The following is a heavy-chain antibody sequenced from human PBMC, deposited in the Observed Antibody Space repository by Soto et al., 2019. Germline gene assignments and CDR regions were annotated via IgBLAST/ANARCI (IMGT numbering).Heavy chain of an antibody. CDR2: ISGSGGST. Sequence: GGSLRLSCAASGFTFSSYAMSWVRQAPGKGLEWVSAISGSGGSTYYADSVKGRFTISRDNSKNTLYLQMNSLRAEDTAVYYCAKADCSSTSCYWVGGASFDYWGQGTLVTVSS. V-gene: IGHV3-23*01. CDR3: AKADCSSTSCYWVGGASFDY. D-gene: IGHD2-2*01. CDR1: GFTFSSYA. J-gene: IGHJ4*02.